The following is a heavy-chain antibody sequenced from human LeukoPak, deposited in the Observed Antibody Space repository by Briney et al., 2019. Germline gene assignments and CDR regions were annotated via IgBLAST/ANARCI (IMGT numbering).Heavy chain of an antibody. CDR1: GYSFNTYW. J-gene: IGHJ4*02. CDR3: ARQVGHWLTH. V-gene: IGHV5-51*01. CDR2: IYPGDSEV. D-gene: IGHD6-19*01. Sequence: GESLKISCKGSGYSFNTYWIGWVRQIPGKGLECMGIIYPGDSEVRYSPSFQGQVTISADKSISTAYLQWSSLKASDSAMYYCARQVGHWLTHWGQGTLVTVSS.